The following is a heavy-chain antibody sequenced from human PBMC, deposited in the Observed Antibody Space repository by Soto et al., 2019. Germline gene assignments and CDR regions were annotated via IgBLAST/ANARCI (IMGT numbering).Heavy chain of an antibody. D-gene: IGHD2-2*02. CDR1: GGSISSGGYS. CDR2: IYHSGST. J-gene: IGHJ1*01. CDR3: ARAYPEYFQH. V-gene: IGHV4-30-2*01. Sequence: SETLSLTCAVSGGSISSGGYSWSWIRQPPGKGLEWIGYIYHSGSTYYNPSLKSRVTISVDRSKNQFSLKLSSVTAADTAVYYCARAYPEYFQHWGQGTLVTVSS.